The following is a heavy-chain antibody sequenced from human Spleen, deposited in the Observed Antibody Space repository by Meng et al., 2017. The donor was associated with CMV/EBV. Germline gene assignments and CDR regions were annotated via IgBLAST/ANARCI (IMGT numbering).Heavy chain of an antibody. J-gene: IGHJ4*02. CDR2: INHSGST. V-gene: IGHV4-34*01. Sequence: SETLSRTCAVYGGSFSGYYWSWIRQPPGKGLEWIGEINHSGSTNYNPYLKSRVTISVDTSKNQFSLKLSSVTAADTAVYYCASGDITIFGEGPHFDYWGQGTLVTVSS. CDR3: ASGDITIFGEGPHFDY. D-gene: IGHD3-3*01. CDR1: GGSFSGYY.